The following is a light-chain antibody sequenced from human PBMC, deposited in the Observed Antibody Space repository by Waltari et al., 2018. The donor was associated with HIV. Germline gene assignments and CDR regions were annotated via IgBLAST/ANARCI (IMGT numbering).Light chain of an antibody. V-gene: IGLV3-1*01. CDR1: KLGDKY. CDR3: QAWDSSTVV. CDR2: QDS. J-gene: IGLJ2*01. Sequence: SYELTQPPSVSVSPGPTASITSSGAKLGDKYACWYQQKPGQSPVLVIYQDSKRPSVIPERFSGSNSGNTATLTISGTQTLDEADYYCQAWDSSTVVFGGGTKLTVL.